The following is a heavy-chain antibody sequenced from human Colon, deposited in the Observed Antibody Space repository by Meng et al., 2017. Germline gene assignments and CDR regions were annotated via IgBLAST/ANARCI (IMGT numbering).Heavy chain of an antibody. Sequence: QVQLVESGGGVVQPGTSLRLSCAASGFSFTTWGMHWVRQAPGKGLEWVGVIGHTGERTYYRDSLKGRFTISRDNSKNTLYLQMNNPRAEDTAVYYCARDRGRLRFLEWFFDYWGQGTLVTVSS. CDR2: IGHTGERT. CDR3: ARDRGRLRFLEWFFDY. CDR1: GFSFTTWG. J-gene: IGHJ4*02. D-gene: IGHD3-3*01. V-gene: IGHV3-33*01.